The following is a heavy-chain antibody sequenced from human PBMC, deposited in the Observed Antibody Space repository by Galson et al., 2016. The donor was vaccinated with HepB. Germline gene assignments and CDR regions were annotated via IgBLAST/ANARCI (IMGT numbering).Heavy chain of an antibody. CDR3: AKRYTSSWGWFDS. J-gene: IGHJ5*01. D-gene: IGHD2-2*01. CDR2: MNPNTGAT. CDR1: GYIFTSCD. Sequence: SVKVSCKASGYIFTSCDIIWVRQATGQGLEWMGWMNPNTGATGYEQKFQDRVTMTSNTALSTAYMELRSLRSEDTAVYYCAKRYTSSWGWFDSWGQGTLVTVSS. V-gene: IGHV1-8*01.